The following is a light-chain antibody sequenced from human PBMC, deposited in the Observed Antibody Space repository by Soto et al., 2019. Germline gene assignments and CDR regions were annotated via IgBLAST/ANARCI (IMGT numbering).Light chain of an antibody. CDR2: EGS. J-gene: IGLJ2*01. Sequence: QSALTQPVSVSGSPGQSITISCTGTSSDVGGFNLVSWYQQHPGKAPKLMIFEGSERPSGISSRFSASKSGNTASLTISGLQADDEDDYYCYAFAGFNTQFGGGTKLTVL. V-gene: IGLV2-23*01. CDR1: SSDVGGFNL. CDR3: YAFAGFNTQ.